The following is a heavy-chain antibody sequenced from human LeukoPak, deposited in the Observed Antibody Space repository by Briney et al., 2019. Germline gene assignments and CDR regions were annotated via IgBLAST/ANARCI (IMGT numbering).Heavy chain of an antibody. Sequence: SETLSLTCTVSGGSISSYYWSWIRQPPGMGLEWIGYIYYSGSTNYNPSLKSRVTISVDTSKNQFSLKLSSVTAADTAVYYCARGGIVGALFDYWGQGTPVTVSS. D-gene: IGHD1-26*01. J-gene: IGHJ4*02. CDR2: IYYSGST. V-gene: IGHV4-59*01. CDR3: ARGGIVGALFDY. CDR1: GGSISSYY.